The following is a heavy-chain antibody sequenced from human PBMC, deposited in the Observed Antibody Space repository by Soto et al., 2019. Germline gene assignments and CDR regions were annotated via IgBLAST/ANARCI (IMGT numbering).Heavy chain of an antibody. D-gene: IGHD5-18*01. V-gene: IGHV4-31*03. CDR3: ARAGSGYSYGQNYYYHGMDV. CDR1: GGSISSGGYY. CDR2: IYYSGST. J-gene: IGHJ6*02. Sequence: PSETLSLTCTVSGGSISSGGYYWSWIRQHPGKGLEWIGYIYYSGSTYYNPSLKSRVTISVDTSKNQFSLKLSSVTAADTAVYYCARAGSGYSYGQNYYYHGMDVWGQGTTVTVSS.